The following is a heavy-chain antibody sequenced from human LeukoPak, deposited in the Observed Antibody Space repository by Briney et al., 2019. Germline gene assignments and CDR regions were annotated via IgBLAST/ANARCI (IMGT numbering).Heavy chain of an antibody. CDR1: GYTFTSHG. J-gene: IGHJ4*02. CDR3: ARDPGGTWGFDY. V-gene: IGHV1-18*01. CDR2: ISIYSGNT. D-gene: IGHD7-27*01. Sequence: ASVKVSCKPSGYTFTSHGLSWARQAPGQGLEWMGWISIYSGNTNYAQKFQDRISMATDTSTSTAYMELRSLKSDDTAVYYCARDPGGTWGFDYWGQGALVTVSS.